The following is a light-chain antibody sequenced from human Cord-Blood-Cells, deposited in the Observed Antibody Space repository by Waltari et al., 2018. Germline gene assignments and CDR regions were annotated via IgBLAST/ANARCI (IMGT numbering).Light chain of an antibody. CDR3: QQYNNWPPYT. V-gene: IGKV3-15*01. CDR1: QSVSSN. Sequence: EIVMTQSTATLSVSPGERATLSCRASQSVSSNLPWYQQKPGQAPRLLIYGASTRATGIPARCSGSGSGTEFTLTISSLQSEDFAVYYCQQYNNWPPYTFGQGTKLEIK. J-gene: IGKJ2*01. CDR2: GAS.